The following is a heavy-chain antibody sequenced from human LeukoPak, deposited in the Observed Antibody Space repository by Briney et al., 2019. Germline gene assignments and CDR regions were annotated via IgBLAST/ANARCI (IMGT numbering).Heavy chain of an antibody. CDR2: ITSSGAYI. CDR1: GFTFNNYN. V-gene: IGHV3-21*04. Sequence: GGSLRLSCAASGFTFNNYNMNWVRQAPGKALEWVSSITSSGAYIFYADSVKGRFTNSRDNAKNSLYLQMNSLRAEDTALYYCAREDRINGYFDYWGQGTLVTVSS. CDR3: AREDRINGYFDY. J-gene: IGHJ4*02. D-gene: IGHD2-15*01.